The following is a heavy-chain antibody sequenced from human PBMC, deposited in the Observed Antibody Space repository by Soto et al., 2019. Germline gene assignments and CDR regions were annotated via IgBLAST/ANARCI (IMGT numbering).Heavy chain of an antibody. CDR2: INPSGGST. CDR1: GYTSTSYY. J-gene: IGHJ5*02. CDR3: ATWSVYSVSGGYYSVRWGFYP. V-gene: IGHV1-46*01. Sequence: ASVKVSCKASGYTSTSYYMHWVRQAPGQGLEWMGIINPSGGSTSYAQKFQGRVTMTRNSSIRTAYLELSSLRSEDTAMYYCATWSVYSVSGGYYSVRWGFYPWGQGTLVTVSS. D-gene: IGHD3-22*01.